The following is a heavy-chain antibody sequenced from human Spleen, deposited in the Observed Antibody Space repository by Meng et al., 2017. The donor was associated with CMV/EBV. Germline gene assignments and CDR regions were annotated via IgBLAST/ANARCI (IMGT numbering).Heavy chain of an antibody. J-gene: IGHJ4*02. CDR1: GFTFSRSP. Sequence: GGSLRLSCAASGFTFSRSPMHWVRQAPGKGLEWVTLISYDGNHKYHADSVKGRFTISRDNSKNTLYLQMNSLRAEDTAVYYCAKDFGQQLELDYWGQGTLVTVSS. CDR2: ISYDGNHK. V-gene: IGHV3-30-3*01. D-gene: IGHD6-13*01. CDR3: AKDFGQQLELDY.